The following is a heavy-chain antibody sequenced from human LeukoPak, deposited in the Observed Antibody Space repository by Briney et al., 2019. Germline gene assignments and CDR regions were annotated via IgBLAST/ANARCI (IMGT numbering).Heavy chain of an antibody. CDR1: GFTFSNFW. Sequence: GGSLRLPCAASGFTFSNFWMHWVRHTPGKGLVWVSRINRDGSSTNYVDSVKGRFTISRDNAKNTLYLQMNSLRDEDTAVYYCAKDGPEGKRVLDIWGQGTMVTVSS. CDR3: AKDGPEGKRVLDI. J-gene: IGHJ3*02. D-gene: IGHD3/OR15-3a*01. V-gene: IGHV3-74*01. CDR2: INRDGSST.